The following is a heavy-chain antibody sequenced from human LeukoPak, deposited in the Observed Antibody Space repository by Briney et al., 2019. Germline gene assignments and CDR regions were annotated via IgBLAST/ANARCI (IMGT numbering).Heavy chain of an antibody. J-gene: IGHJ4*02. CDR2: ISGRGTSI. CDR3: VRNDTSGVGLDY. CDR1: GFTFTNYA. Sequence: GGSLRLSCAASGFTFTNYAMTWVRQALGKGLEWVSNISGRGTSINYAVSVKGRFSISRDNSKNTLYLQMNSLRDEDTAVYYCVRNDTSGVGLDYWGQGSLVTVSS. D-gene: IGHD3-3*01. V-gene: IGHV3-23*01.